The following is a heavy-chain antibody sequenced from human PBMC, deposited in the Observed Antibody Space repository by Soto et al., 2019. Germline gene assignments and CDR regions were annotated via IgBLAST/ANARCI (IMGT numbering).Heavy chain of an antibody. CDR3: AREETAWPLAYGLDV. D-gene: IGHD2-21*02. CDR1: GFSFSTYS. V-gene: IGHV3-21*01. J-gene: IGHJ6*02. CDR2: IGRRSDI. Sequence: VGSLRLSCEASGFSFSTYSMHWVRQAPGKGLEWVSSIGRRSDIYYADSVKGRFTISRDNAKNSVSLQMNSLRDEDTAVYYCAREETAWPLAYGLDVWGQGTTVTVSS.